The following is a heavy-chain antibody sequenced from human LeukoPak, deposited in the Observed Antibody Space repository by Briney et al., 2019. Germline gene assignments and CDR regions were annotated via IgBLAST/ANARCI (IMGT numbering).Heavy chain of an antibody. CDR1: GFTFSSYS. Sequence: GGSLRLSCAASGFTFSSYSMNWVRQAPGKGLEWVSSISSSSYIYYADSVKGRFTISRDNAKNSLYLQMNSLRAEDTAVYYCARDGALWFGELKRAFDIWGQGTMVTVSS. J-gene: IGHJ3*02. CDR2: ISSSSYI. CDR3: ARDGALWFGELKRAFDI. V-gene: IGHV3-21*01. D-gene: IGHD3-10*01.